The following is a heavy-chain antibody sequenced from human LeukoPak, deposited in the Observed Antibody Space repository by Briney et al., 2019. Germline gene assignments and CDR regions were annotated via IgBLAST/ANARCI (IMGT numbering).Heavy chain of an antibody. CDR1: GYTFTSYA. J-gene: IGHJ4*01. CDR3: ARDRDYGDYYFDY. Sequence: ASVKVSCKASGYTFTSYAMHWVRQAPGQRLEWMGWINAGNGNTKYSQKFQGRVTITRDTSASTAYMELSSLRSEDTAVYYCARDRDYGDYYFDYWGRGTLVTVSS. D-gene: IGHD4-17*01. V-gene: IGHV1-3*01. CDR2: INAGNGNT.